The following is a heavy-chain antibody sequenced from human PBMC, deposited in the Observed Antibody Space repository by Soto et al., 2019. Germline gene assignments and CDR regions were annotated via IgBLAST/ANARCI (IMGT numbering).Heavy chain of an antibody. CDR1: GGSFSGYY. CDR3: ARWPDFDY. CDR2: INHSGST. Sequence: QVQLQQWGAGLLKPSETLSLTCAVYGGSFSGYYWSWIRQPPGKGLEWSGEINHSGSTNYNPSLKSRVTISVDTSKNQFSLKLSSVTAADTAVYYCARWPDFDYWGQGTLVTVSS. J-gene: IGHJ4*02. V-gene: IGHV4-34*01.